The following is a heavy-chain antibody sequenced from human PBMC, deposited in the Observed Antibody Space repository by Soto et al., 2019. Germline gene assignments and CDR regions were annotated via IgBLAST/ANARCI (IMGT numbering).Heavy chain of an antibody. V-gene: IGHV3-33*01. D-gene: IGHD2-8*01. CDR1: GFTFSSYG. CDR2: IWYGGSNK. J-gene: IGHJ4*02. Sequence: GGSLRLSCAASGFTFSSYGMHWVRQAPGKGLEWVAVIWYGGSNKYYADSVEGRFAISRDNSKNTLYLQMNSLRAEDTAVYYCASLPSTFYCTNGVCPPDYWGQGTLVTVSS. CDR3: ASLPSTFYCTNGVCPPDY.